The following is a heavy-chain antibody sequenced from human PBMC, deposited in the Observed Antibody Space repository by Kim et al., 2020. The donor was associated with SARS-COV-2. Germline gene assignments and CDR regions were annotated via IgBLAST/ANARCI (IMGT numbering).Heavy chain of an antibody. CDR2: IYYSGST. Sequence: SETLSLTCTVSGGSISSGGYYWSWIRQHPGKGLEWIGYIYYSGSTYYNPSLKSRVTISVDTSKNQFSLKLSSVTAADTAVYYCARSLNSDYYGSGSPGYWGQGTLVTVSS. D-gene: IGHD3-10*01. CDR3: ARSLNSDYYGSGSPGY. V-gene: IGHV4-31*03. J-gene: IGHJ4*01. CDR1: GGSISSGGYY.